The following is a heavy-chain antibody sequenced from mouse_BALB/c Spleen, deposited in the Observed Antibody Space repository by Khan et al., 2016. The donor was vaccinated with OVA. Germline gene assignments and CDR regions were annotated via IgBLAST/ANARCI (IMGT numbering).Heavy chain of an antibody. Sequence: QIQLVQSGTDLVRPGVSVKISCKGSGYTFTDYAMNWVKERHEKSREWIGVISTKYGDARYNQTFKSKATLTVDKSSSTAYMELARLTSEDSATYSCERDSSRSLFAYWGQGTLVIVSA. CDR3: ERDSSRSLFAY. D-gene: IGHD1-1*01. J-gene: IGHJ3*01. CDR1: GYTFTDYA. V-gene: IGHV1S137*01. CDR2: ISTKYGDA.